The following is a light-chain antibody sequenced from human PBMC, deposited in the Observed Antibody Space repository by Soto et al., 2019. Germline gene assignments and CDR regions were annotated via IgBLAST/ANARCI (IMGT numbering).Light chain of an antibody. Sequence: EIVMTQSPVILSLSPGERATLSCRASRGVSTSLAWYQHQPGQTPRLLIFGASSRAAGVPARFSVSGSGAEFTLTISSLQSEDIGVYYCQQYGDWPRTFGQGTKVDIK. CDR1: RGVSTS. CDR3: QQYGDWPRT. J-gene: IGKJ1*01. CDR2: GAS. V-gene: IGKV3-15*01.